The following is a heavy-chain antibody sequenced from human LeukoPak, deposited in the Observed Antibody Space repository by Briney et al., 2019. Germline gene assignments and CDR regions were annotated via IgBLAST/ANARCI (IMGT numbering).Heavy chain of an antibody. Sequence: PGGSLRLSCAASGFTVRSNHMSWVRQAPGKGLEGVSVIYSGGSTYYAGSVKGRFTISRDNSKNTLYLQMNSLRAEDTAVYYCARATVTTPNFDSWGQGTLVTVSS. CDR3: ARATVTTPNFDS. J-gene: IGHJ4*02. D-gene: IGHD4-11*01. CDR1: GFTVRSNH. CDR2: IYSGGST. V-gene: IGHV3-53*01.